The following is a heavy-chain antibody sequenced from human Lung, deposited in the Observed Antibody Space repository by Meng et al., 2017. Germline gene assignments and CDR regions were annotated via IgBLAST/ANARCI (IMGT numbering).Heavy chain of an antibody. CDR1: GGAISSGDYY. CDR3: ARVGGCSGGGCYQRLFDY. V-gene: IGHV4-30-4*01. CDR2: IYYSGST. D-gene: IGHD2-15*01. J-gene: IGHJ4*02. Sequence: QVQLQESGPGLVKPSQTLSLTCTVSGGAISSGDYYWSWIRQPPGKGLEWIGYIYYSGSTYYTPSLKSRVIISVDTSKNQFSLKLTSVTGADTAVYYCARVGGCSGGGCYQRLFDYWGQGTLVTVSS.